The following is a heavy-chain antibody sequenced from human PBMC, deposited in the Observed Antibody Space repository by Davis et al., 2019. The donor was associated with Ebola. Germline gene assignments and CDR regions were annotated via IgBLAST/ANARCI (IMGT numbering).Heavy chain of an antibody. CDR2: IYYSGST. CDR1: GGSISSSSYY. D-gene: IGHD6-19*01. J-gene: IGHJ3*01. CDR3: AKGSSGWYAAFDV. Sequence: SETLSLTCTVSGGSISSSSYYWGWIRQPPGKGLEWIGSIYYSGSTYYNPSLKSRVTISIDTSKNHFSLKLTSVTAADTAVYYCAKGSSGWYAAFDVWGQGTMVTVSS. V-gene: IGHV4-39*07.